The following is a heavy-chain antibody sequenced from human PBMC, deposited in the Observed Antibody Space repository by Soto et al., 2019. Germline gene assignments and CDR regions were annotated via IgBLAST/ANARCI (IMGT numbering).Heavy chain of an antibody. Sequence: AETLARTCTVSGGSISSYYWSCIRQPPGKVLELIGYIYYSGSTNYKPSLKSRVTISVDTSKNQFSLKLSSVTAADTAVYYCARDNMMRGQRYGIGPNWSDPWGQGTLVTVSS. V-gene: IGHV4-59*01. J-gene: IGHJ5*02. CDR2: IYYSGST. D-gene: IGHD5-18*01. CDR1: GGSISSYY. CDR3: ARDNMMRGQRYGIGPNWSDP.